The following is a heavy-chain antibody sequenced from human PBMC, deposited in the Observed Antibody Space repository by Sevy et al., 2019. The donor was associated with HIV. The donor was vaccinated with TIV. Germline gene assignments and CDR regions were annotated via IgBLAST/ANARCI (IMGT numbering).Heavy chain of an antibody. CDR1: GFSFSSYG. Sequence: GGSLRLSCAASGFSFSSYGMHWVRQAPGKGLEWLAVIWFDGSNEYYAYSVKGQFTISRDIAKNTLYLQMNRLTAEDTVVYYCPRDLEFYGYREYGPAFNPDYWGRGTLVTVSS. V-gene: IGHV3-33*01. CDR2: IWFDGSNE. J-gene: IGHJ4*02. CDR3: PRDLEFYGYREYGPAFNPDY. D-gene: IGHD5-12*01.